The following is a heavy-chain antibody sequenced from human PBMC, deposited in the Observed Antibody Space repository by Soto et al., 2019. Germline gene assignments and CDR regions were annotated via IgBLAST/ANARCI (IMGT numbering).Heavy chain of an antibody. CDR2: MHYSGNT. CDR3: ARERNLLGYCSGGSCYSDY. Sequence: SETLSLTCTVSGGSVISSIYYWGWIRQPPGKGLEWIGIMHYSGNTNYIPSLKSRVTISVDTSKNQFSLKLSSVTAADTAMYYCARERNLLGYCSGGSCYSDYWGPGTLVTVSS. CDR1: GGSVISSIYY. V-gene: IGHV4-39*02. D-gene: IGHD2-15*01. J-gene: IGHJ4*02.